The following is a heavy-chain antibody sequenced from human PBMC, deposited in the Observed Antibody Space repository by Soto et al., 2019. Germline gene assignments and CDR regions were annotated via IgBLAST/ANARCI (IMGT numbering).Heavy chain of an antibody. CDR2: ISGSGGST. V-gene: IGHV3-23*01. D-gene: IGHD6-19*01. CDR1: GFTFSSYA. CDR3: AKVGAVAGLVDY. J-gene: IGHJ4*02. Sequence: GGSLRLSCAASGFTFSSYAMSWVRQAPGKGLEWVSAISGSGGSTYYTDSVKGRFTISRDNSKNTLYLQMNSLRAEDTAVYYCAKVGAVAGLVDYWGQGTLVTVSS.